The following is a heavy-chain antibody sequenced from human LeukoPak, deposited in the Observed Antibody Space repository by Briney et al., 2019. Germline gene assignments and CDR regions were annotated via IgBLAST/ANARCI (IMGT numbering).Heavy chain of an antibody. Sequence: ASVKVSCKASGYTSASYYMHWVRQAPGQGLEWMGIINPSGGSTSYAQKFQGRVTMTRDTSTSTVYMELSSLRSEDTAVYYCARVRRLYSSSRLSLFDYWGQGTLVTVSS. V-gene: IGHV1-46*01. CDR3: ARVRRLYSSSRLSLFDY. D-gene: IGHD6-13*01. CDR2: INPSGGST. CDR1: GYTSASYY. J-gene: IGHJ4*02.